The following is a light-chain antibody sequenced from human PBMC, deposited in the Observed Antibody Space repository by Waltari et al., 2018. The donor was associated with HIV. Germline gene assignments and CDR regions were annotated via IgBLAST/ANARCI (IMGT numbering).Light chain of an antibody. CDR3: QQYETSPYT. CDR1: RNLDYEY. CDR2: GAS. Sequence: ENVLMHSPGTLSLSPGESATLSGRASRNLDYEYVAGHQHKPGQAPRFLIYGASHRADGIPDKFRGSGSGTDFTLTITRLDPEDFALYFCQQYETSPYTFGQGTRLEIK. J-gene: IGKJ2*01. V-gene: IGKV3-20*01.